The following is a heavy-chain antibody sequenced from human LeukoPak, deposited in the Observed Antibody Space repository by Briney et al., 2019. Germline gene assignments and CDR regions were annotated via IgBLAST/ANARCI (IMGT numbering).Heavy chain of an antibody. CDR1: GGSISSGSYY. D-gene: IGHD4/OR15-4a*01. V-gene: IGHV4-61*02. CDR3: ARDSYSHDGAFNDLFDS. CDR2: IYTSGST. J-gene: IGHJ5*01. Sequence: PSETLSLTCTVSGGSISSGSYYWSWIRQPAGKGLEWIGRIYTSGSTNYNPSLKSRVTISVDTSKNQFSLKLSSVTAADTAVYYCARDSYSHDGAFNDLFDSWGQGTLVTVSS.